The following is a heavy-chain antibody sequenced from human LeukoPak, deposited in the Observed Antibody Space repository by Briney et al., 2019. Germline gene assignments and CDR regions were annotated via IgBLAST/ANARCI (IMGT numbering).Heavy chain of an antibody. D-gene: IGHD2-2*01. V-gene: IGHV4-30-2*01. Sequence: PSETLSLTCAVSGGSISSGGYSWSWIRQPPGKGLEWIGYIHHSGSTYYNPSLKSRVTISVDRSKNQFSLKLSSVTAADTAVYYCARYCSSTSCYRWFDPWGQGTLVTVSS. J-gene: IGHJ5*02. CDR2: IHHSGST. CDR1: GGSISSGGYS. CDR3: ARYCSSTSCYRWFDP.